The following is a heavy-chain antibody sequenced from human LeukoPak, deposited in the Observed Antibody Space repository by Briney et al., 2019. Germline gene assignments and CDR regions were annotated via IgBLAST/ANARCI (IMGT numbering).Heavy chain of an antibody. CDR1: GFTFSDYW. D-gene: IGHD6-13*01. V-gene: IGHV3-7*01. J-gene: IGHJ4*02. CDR2: IKHDGSEK. Sequence: GGSLRLSCAASGFTFSDYWMSWVRQSPGKGLEWVANIKHDGSEKYYVDSVKGRFTISRDNAKNSLYLQMNSLRAEDTAVYYCASSSSSWASPDYWGQGTLVTVSS. CDR3: ASSSSSWASPDY.